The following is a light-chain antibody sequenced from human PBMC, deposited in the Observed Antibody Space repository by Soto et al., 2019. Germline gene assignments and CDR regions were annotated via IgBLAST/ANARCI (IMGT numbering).Light chain of an antibody. V-gene: IGKV3-15*01. Sequence: ETVMTQSPSTLSLSPGERATLSCRASQSINSKLVWYQQKPGQAPRFLIYGASTRATGIPARFSGSGSGTEFTLTISSLQSEDFAVYYCQQYNNWPRTFGQGTKVDIK. CDR2: GAS. CDR3: QQYNNWPRT. J-gene: IGKJ1*01. CDR1: QSINSK.